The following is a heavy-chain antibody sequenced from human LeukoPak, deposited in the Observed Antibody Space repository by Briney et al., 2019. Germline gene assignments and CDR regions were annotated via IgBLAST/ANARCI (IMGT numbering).Heavy chain of an antibody. D-gene: IGHD5-18*01. J-gene: IGHJ4*02. CDR3: AKDLGVDTAMALDY. Sequence: GGSLRLSCAASGFTFSSYSMNWVRQAPGKGLEWGSGISWNSDSIIYADSVKGRFTISRDNAKNTLYLQMNSLRAEDTAVYYCAKDLGVDTAMALDYWGQGTLVTVSS. CDR1: GFTFSSYS. CDR2: ISWNSDSI. V-gene: IGHV3-48*04.